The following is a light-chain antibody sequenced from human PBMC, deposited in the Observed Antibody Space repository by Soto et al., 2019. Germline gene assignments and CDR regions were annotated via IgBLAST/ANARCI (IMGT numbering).Light chain of an antibody. V-gene: IGLV1-40*01. Sequence: QLVLTQPPSVSGAPGQRVTISCTGSGSNIGAGYDVHWYQQFPGTAPKLLVYGDTKRPSGVPDRFSGSKSGTSASLAITGLQAEDEADYYCQSFDSSLSASIFGGGTKLTVL. CDR3: QSFDSSLSASI. CDR1: GSNIGAGYD. J-gene: IGLJ2*01. CDR2: GDT.